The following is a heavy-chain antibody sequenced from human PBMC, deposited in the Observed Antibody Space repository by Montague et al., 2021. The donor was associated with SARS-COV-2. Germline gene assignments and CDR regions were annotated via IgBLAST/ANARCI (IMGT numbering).Heavy chain of an antibody. V-gene: IGHV4-4*09. D-gene: IGHD2/OR15-2a*01. J-gene: IGHJ4*02. CDR1: SGSLSNYY. CDR2: MYETGNM. CDR3: ARNMAY. Sequence: SETRSLTCTVSSGSLSNYYWSWIRQSPDKGLEWIGYMYETGNMIYNPSLRSRVSISADTSKSQFPLRLTSVTAADSARYYCARNMAYWGQGVLVTV.